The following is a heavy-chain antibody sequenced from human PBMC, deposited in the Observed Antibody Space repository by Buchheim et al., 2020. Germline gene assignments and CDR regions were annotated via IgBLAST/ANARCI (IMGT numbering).Heavy chain of an antibody. V-gene: IGHV3-30*04. D-gene: IGHD1-20*01. Sequence: QVQLVDSGGGVVQPGRSLRLSCAASGFNFSNYAMNWVRQAPGKGLEWVAIISYDGSNTYYADSLKGRFSISRANSKNTLHLQMNSLRTEDTAVYYCARNNWNDYWGQGTL. J-gene: IGHJ4*02. CDR1: GFNFSNYA. CDR2: ISYDGSNT. CDR3: ARNNWNDY.